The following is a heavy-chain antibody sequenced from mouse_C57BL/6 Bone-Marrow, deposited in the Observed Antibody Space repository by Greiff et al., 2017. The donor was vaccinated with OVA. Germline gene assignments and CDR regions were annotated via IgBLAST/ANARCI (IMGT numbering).Heavy chain of an antibody. J-gene: IGHJ4*01. D-gene: IGHD1-1*01. CDR1: GFSLTSYA. V-gene: IGHV2-9-1*01. CDR2: IWTGGGT. CDR3: ARPLLRYYYAMDY. Sequence: VKLMESGPGLVAPSQSLSITCTVSGFSLTSYAISWVRQPPGKGLEWLGVIWTGGGTNYISALKSRLSISKDNSKSQVFLKMNSLQTDDTARYYCARPLLRYYYAMDYWGQGTSVTVSS.